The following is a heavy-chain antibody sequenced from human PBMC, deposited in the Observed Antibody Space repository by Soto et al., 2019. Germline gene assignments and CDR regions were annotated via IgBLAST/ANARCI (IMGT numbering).Heavy chain of an antibody. Sequence: ASVKVSCKASGYTFSTSGISWVRQAPGQGLAWVGWIRPDNGNTRSAQRLQGRVTLTTDTSASTAYMELRSLTSDDTAMYYCARDTESNRYNDWGQGTLVTVSS. V-gene: IGHV1-18*01. D-gene: IGHD1-20*01. CDR2: IRPDNGNT. CDR1: GYTFSTSG. CDR3: ARDTESNRYND. J-gene: IGHJ1*01.